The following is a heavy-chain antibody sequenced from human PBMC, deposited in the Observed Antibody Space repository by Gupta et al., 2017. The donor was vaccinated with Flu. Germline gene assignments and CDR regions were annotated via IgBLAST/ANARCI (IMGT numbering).Heavy chain of an antibody. J-gene: IGHJ4*02. CDR1: GFDFNSYE. CDR3: AIGHWDN. V-gene: IGHV3-48*03. Sequence: EVLLVESGGGLVQLGGSLSLSCTASGFDFNSYEMSWVRQAPGRGLECVAFISSSAVTYYTDPVRGRFTISRDNANNLLYLQMSSLRGEDTAVYYCAIGHWDNWGQGTLVTVSS. CDR2: ISSSAVT.